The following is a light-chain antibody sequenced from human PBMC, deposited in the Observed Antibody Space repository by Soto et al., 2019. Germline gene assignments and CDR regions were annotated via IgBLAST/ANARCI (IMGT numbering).Light chain of an antibody. CDR3: QQYGDSLWT. J-gene: IGKJ1*01. CDR1: QSVTSNY. V-gene: IGKV3-20*01. Sequence: EIVLTQSPGTLSLSPGERATLSCRASQSVTSNYLAWYQQKPVQAPRLLIYGASGRATGIPDRFSGSGSGTDFTLTVSRLEPEDFAVYYCQQYGDSLWTFGQGTKVDI. CDR2: GAS.